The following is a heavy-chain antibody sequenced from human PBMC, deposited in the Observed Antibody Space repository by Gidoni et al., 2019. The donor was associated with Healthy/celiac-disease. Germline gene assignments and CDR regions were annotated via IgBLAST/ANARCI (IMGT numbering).Heavy chain of an antibody. J-gene: IGHJ6*02. V-gene: IGHV3-43D*03. CDR3: AKDIQNNIAAAGNVWIYGMDV. Sequence: EVQLVESGGVVVQPGGSLRLSCAASGFTFDDYAMHWVRQAPGKGLEWVSLISWDGGSTYYADSVKGRFTISRDNSKNSLYLQMNSLRAEDTALYYCAKDIQNNIAAAGNVWIYGMDVWGQGTTVTVSS. CDR1: GFTFDDYA. CDR2: ISWDGGST. D-gene: IGHD6-13*01.